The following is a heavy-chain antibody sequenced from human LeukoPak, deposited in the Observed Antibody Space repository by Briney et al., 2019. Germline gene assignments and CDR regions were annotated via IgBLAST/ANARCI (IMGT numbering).Heavy chain of an antibody. CDR1: GFTFSSYG. Sequence: GGSLRLSCAASGFTFSSYGMHWVRQAPGKGLEWVAVISYDGSNKYYADSVKGRFTISRDNSKNTLYLKMNSLRAEDTAVYYCAKDYDPLGGPNGSGSYGPIDYWGQGTLVTVSS. CDR2: ISYDGSNK. J-gene: IGHJ4*02. V-gene: IGHV3-30*18. D-gene: IGHD3-10*01. CDR3: AKDYDPLGGPNGSGSYGPIDY.